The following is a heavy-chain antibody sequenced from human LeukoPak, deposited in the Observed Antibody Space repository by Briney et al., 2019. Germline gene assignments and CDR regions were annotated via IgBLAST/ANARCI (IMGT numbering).Heavy chain of an antibody. J-gene: IGHJ5*02. V-gene: IGHV4-38-2*01. D-gene: IGHD5-18*01. CDR3: ARGVGYSFDWFDP. CDR1: GYSISSGYY. Sequence: PSETLSLTCAVSGYSISSGYYWGWLRPPAGKGVEWIGSIYDSRSTYYNPSIKSRVTISVDTSKNQSSLKLSSVTAADTAVYYCARGVGYSFDWFDPWGQGTLVTVSS. CDR2: IYDSRST.